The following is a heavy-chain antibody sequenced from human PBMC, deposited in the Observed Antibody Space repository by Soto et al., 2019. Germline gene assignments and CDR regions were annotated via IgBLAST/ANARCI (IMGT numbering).Heavy chain of an antibody. V-gene: IGHV2-5*02. D-gene: IGHD6-19*01. CDR2: IYWDDNE. CDR1: GFSLSTRAVG. Sequence: QITLKESGPTLVKPTQPLTLTCTFSGFSLSTRAVGVGWIRQPPGKALEWLAFIYWDDNEYYSPSLKSRLTITKDTSKNQVVLTMTNTDPVDTATYYCAHGSGWLFDYWGQGTLVTVSA. CDR3: AHGSGWLFDY. J-gene: IGHJ4*02.